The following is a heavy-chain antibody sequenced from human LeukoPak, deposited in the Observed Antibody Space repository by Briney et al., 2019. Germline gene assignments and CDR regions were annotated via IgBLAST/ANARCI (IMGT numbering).Heavy chain of an antibody. V-gene: IGHV4-34*01. J-gene: IGHJ4*02. CDR1: GGSFSGYY. D-gene: IGHD3-10*01. CDR3: ARGRRSRSNYYGSGSYYDFDY. CDR2: INHSGST. Sequence: SETLSLTGAVYGGSFSGYYWSWIRQPPGKGLEWIGEINHSGSTNYNPSLKSRVTISVDTSKNQFSLKLSSVTAADTAVYYCARGRRSRSNYYGSGSYYDFDYWGQGTLVTVSS.